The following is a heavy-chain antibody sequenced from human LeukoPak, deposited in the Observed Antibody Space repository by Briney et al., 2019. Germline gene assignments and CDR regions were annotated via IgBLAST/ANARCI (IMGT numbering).Heavy chain of an antibody. CDR2: IYSGGGT. Sequence: GGSLRLSCAVSGFSLRSNYMSWVRQAPGKGLEWVSVIYSGGGTYYADSVKGRLTISRDNSKNTLYLQMNSLRTEDTAVYYCARPHYPLGWFDPWGQGTLVTVSS. D-gene: IGHD1-26*01. V-gene: IGHV3-66*02. J-gene: IGHJ5*02. CDR3: ARPHYPLGWFDP. CDR1: GFSLRSNY.